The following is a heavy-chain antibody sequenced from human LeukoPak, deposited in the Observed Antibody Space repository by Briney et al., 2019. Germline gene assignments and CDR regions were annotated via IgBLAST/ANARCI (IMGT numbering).Heavy chain of an antibody. CDR3: VRDYYDILTGYLNYFDY. J-gene: IGHJ4*02. V-gene: IGHV3-48*03. D-gene: IGHD3-9*01. Sequence: GGSLRLSCAASGFTFSSYEMNWVRQAPGKGLEWVSYIGSSGSTIYYADSVKGRFTISRDNAKNSLSLQMNSLRAEDTAVYYCVRDYYDILTGYLNYFDYWGQGTLVTVSS. CDR1: GFTFSSYE. CDR2: IGSSGSTI.